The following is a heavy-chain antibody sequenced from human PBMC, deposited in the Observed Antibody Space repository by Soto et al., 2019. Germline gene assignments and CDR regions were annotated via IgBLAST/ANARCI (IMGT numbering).Heavy chain of an antibody. V-gene: IGHV1-69*06. CDR3: ARAKEWEQPSNHYYFDY. J-gene: IGHJ4*02. D-gene: IGHD1-26*01. CDR2: IIPILGTI. Sequence: QVQLVQSGAEVKTPGSSVRVSCKTAGRTFLISAIAWVRQAPGQDLEWMEGIIPILGTIHIAQNLQSRVNFTAHRSTSTAYMDLSSLRSEDTATYFCARAKEWEQPSNHYYFDYWGQGSQVIVSS. CDR1: GRTFLISA.